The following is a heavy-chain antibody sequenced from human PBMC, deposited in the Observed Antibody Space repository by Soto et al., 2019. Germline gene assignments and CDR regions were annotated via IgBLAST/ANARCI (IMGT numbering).Heavy chain of an antibody. CDR2: LHSGGDT. J-gene: IGHJ6*02. V-gene: IGHV3-53*04. CDR3: ACDGPYYYASRMDV. CDR1: GIPVSSNY. Sequence: EVQLVESGGGLVQPGGSLRLSCVASGIPVSSNYMTWVRQAPGKGLEWVSVLHSGGDTYYANSVKGRFTISRHDSTNTVFLQMNSLTAEDTAVYYCACDGPYYYASRMDVWGQGTTVTVSS. D-gene: IGHD3-10*01.